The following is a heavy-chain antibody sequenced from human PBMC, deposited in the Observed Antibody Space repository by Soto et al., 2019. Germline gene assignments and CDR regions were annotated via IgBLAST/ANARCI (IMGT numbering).Heavy chain of an antibody. CDR1: GGTFSSYT. J-gene: IGHJ5*02. CDR2: IIPILGIA. Sequence: GASVKVSCKASGGTFSSYTISWVRQAPGQGLEWMGRIIPILGIANYAQKFQGRVTITADKSTSTAYMELSSLRSEDTAVYYCARSINGYCSSTSCPRPLWFDPWGQGTLVTVSS. D-gene: IGHD2-2*01. V-gene: IGHV1-69*02. CDR3: ARSINGYCSSTSCPRPLWFDP.